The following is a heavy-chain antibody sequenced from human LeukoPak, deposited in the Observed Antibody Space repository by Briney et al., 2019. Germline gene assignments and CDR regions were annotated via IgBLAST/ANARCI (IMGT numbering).Heavy chain of an antibody. CDR1: GGSISSGGYS. J-gene: IGHJ4*02. D-gene: IGHD2-2*01. CDR2: IYHSGST. V-gene: IGHV4-30-2*01. CDR3: ARGRIGYCSSTSCGFDY. Sequence: SGTLSLTCAVSGGSISSGGYSWSWIRQPPGKGLEWIGYIYHSGSTYYNPSLKSRVTISVDRSKNQFSLKLSSVTAADTAVYYCARGRIGYCSSTSCGFDYWGQGTLVTVSS.